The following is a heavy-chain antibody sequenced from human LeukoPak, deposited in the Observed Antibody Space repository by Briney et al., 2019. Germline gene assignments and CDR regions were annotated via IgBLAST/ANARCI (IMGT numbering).Heavy chain of an antibody. Sequence: PETRSLTCSVSGGSISSSTYYWGRIRQPPGKGLEWIGSIYYSGSTYYNPSLKSRVTISVDTSKNQFSLKLSSVTAADTAVYYCARLVGSITVLGSDYWGKGTLDTVSS. J-gene: IGHJ4*02. CDR1: GGSISSSTYY. CDR2: IYYSGST. V-gene: IGHV4-39*01. CDR3: ARLVGSITVLGSDY. D-gene: IGHD1-26*01.